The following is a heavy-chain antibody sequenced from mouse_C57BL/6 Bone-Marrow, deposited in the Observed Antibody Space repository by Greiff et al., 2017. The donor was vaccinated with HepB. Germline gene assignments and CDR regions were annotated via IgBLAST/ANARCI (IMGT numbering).Heavy chain of an antibody. CDR3: TRDNYGSSFSFDY. CDR1: GFTFSSYA. D-gene: IGHD1-1*01. V-gene: IGHV5-9-1*02. Sequence: EVHLVESGEGLVKPGGSLKLSCAASGFTFSSYAMSWVRQTPEKRLEWVAYISSGGDYIYYADTVKGRFTISRDNARNTLYLQMSSLKSEDTAMYYCTRDNYGSSFSFDYWGQGTTLTVSS. CDR2: ISSGGDYI. J-gene: IGHJ2*01.